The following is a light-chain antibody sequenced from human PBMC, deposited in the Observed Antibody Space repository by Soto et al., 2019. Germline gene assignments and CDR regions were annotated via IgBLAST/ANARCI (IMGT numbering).Light chain of an antibody. CDR1: SGDIGSYNG. J-gene: IGLJ1*01. CDR2: EVT. Sequence: QSVLTQPASVSGSPGQSITISCTGTSGDIGSYNGVSWYQQHPGKAPKLIIYEVTDRPSGVSNRFSGSKSGNTSSLTISALQAEDEAKYYCSSYTGSNNFVFGTGTKVTVL. CDR3: SSYTGSNNFV. V-gene: IGLV2-14*01.